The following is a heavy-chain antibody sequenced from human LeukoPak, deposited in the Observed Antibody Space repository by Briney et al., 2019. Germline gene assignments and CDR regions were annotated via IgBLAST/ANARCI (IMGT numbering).Heavy chain of an antibody. J-gene: IGHJ4*02. CDR3: AKGWLQSQPEFVY. CDR1: GFTFSIYG. CDR2: ISYGGSKK. V-gene: IGHV3-30*18. D-gene: IGHD5-24*01. Sequence: PGRSLTLSCAASGFTFSIYGMHWVRQAPGKGLEWVAVISYGGSKKYYADSVKGRFTFSRDNSKNTLFFLMNSLRTEDTAVYYCAKGWLQSQPEFVYWGQGTLVTVSS.